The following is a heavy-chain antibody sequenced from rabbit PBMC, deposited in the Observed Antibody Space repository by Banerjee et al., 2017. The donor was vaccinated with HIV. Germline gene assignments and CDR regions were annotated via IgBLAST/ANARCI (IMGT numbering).Heavy chain of an antibody. V-gene: IGHV1S40*01. CDR3: ARSTGYYNEWLDL. CDR1: GFSFSSSYY. CDR2: IYAGSSGST. D-gene: IGHD1-1*01. J-gene: IGHJ5*01. Sequence: QSLEESGGDLVKPGASLTLTCTASGFSFSSSYYMCWVRQAPGKGLEWIACIYAGSSGSTYYASWAKGRFTISKTSSTTVTLQMTSLTAADTATYFCARSTGYYNEWLDLWGPGTLVTVS.